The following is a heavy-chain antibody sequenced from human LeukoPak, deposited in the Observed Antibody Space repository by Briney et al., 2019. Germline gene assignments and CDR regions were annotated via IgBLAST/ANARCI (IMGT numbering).Heavy chain of an antibody. D-gene: IGHD3-22*01. J-gene: IGHJ4*02. V-gene: IGHV4-34*01. CDR3: ARGVYDSSGYYYNGYYFDY. CDR2: INHSGST. CDR1: GGSFSGYY. Sequence: PSETLSLTCAVYGGSFSGYYWSWIRQPPGKGLEWIGEINHSGSTNYNPSLKSRVTISVDTSKNQFSLKLSSVTAADTAVYYCARGVYDSSGYYYNGYYFDYWGQGTLVTVSS.